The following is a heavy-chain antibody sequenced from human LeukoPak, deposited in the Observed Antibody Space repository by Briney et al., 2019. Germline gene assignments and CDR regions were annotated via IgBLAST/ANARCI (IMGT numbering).Heavy chain of an antibody. J-gene: IGHJ5*02. V-gene: IGHV1-24*01. Sequence: ASVKVSCKVSGYTLTELSMHWVRQAPGKGLEWMGGFDPEDGETIYAQKFQGRVTMTEDTSTDTAYMELGSLRSEDTAAYYCATAGLPMVRGVHSAYNWFDPWGQGTLVTVSS. D-gene: IGHD3-10*01. CDR2: FDPEDGET. CDR1: GYTLTELS. CDR3: ATAGLPMVRGVHSAYNWFDP.